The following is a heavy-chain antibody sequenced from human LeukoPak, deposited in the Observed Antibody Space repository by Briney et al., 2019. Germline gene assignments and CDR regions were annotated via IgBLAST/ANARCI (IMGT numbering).Heavy chain of an antibody. CDR2: ISWNSGDL. V-gene: IGHV3-9*03. Sequence: SLRLSCAASGFTFENSAMHWVRQAPGKGLEWVSRISWNSGDLIYADSVKGRFTISRDNAKNSLYLQMNSLRLEDMALYYCARRSGDRAFDIWGQGTMVTVSS. J-gene: IGHJ3*02. D-gene: IGHD3-10*01. CDR3: ARRSGDRAFDI. CDR1: GFTFENSA.